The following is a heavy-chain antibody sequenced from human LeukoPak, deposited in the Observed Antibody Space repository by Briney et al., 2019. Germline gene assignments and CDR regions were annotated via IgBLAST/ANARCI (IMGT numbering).Heavy chain of an antibody. J-gene: IGHJ5*02. CDR3: ARGLGFVNQLLCRWCWFDP. D-gene: IGHD2-2*01. Sequence: SETLSLTCTVSGGSISSYYWSWIRQPPGKGLEWIGYIYYSGSTNYNPSLKSRVTISVDTSKNQFSLKLSSVTAADTAVYYCARGLGFVNQLLCRWCWFDPWGQGTLVTVSS. V-gene: IGHV4-59*12. CDR2: IYYSGST. CDR1: GGSISSYY.